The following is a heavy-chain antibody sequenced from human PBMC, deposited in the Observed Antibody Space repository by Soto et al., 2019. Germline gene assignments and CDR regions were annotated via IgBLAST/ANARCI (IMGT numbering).Heavy chain of an antibody. D-gene: IGHD2-15*01. J-gene: IGHJ4*02. CDR1: GGSVSIGSYY. V-gene: IGHV4-61*01. CDR3: ARVLGGVDY. Sequence: SETLSLTCTVSGGSVSIGSYYWSWIRQPPGKGLEWIGYIYYSGSTNYNPSLKSRVTISVDTSKNQFSLKLSSVTAADTAVYYCARVLGGVDYWGQGTLVTVSS. CDR2: IYYSGST.